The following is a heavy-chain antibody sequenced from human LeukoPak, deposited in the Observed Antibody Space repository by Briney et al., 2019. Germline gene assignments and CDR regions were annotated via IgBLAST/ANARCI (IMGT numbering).Heavy chain of an antibody. Sequence: AGGSLRLSCAASGFTFSSYGMHWVRQAPGKGLEWVAVISYDGGNKYYADSVKGRFTISRDNSKNTLYLQMNSLRAEDTAVYYCARDYYGSGSPSHGQILSDYWGQGTLVTVSS. CDR3: ARDYYGSGSPSHGQILSDY. J-gene: IGHJ4*02. V-gene: IGHV3-30*03. CDR2: ISYDGGNK. CDR1: GFTFSSYG. D-gene: IGHD3-10*01.